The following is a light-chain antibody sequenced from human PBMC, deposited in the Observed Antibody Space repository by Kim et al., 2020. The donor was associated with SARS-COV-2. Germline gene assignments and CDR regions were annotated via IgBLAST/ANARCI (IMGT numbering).Light chain of an antibody. CDR3: ATWDDSLNAGV. Sequence: QSVVTQTPSTSGTPGQKVTISCSGSSSNIGSNSVSWYQQVTGTAPKLLIYTDDQRPSGVPGRFSGSRSGTSASLAISGLQSEDEADYYCATWDDSLNAGVFGGGTQLTVL. J-gene: IGLJ3*02. CDR2: TDD. CDR1: SSNIGSNS. V-gene: IGLV1-44*01.